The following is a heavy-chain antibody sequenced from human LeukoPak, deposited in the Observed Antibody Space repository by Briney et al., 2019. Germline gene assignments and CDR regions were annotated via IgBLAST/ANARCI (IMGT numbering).Heavy chain of an antibody. V-gene: IGHV3-30*02. CDR3: AKTYSTLNWFDP. CDR1: GFTFSGYG. CDR2: IRYDGSNK. D-gene: IGHD6-13*01. J-gene: IGHJ5*02. Sequence: GGSLRLSCAASGFTFSGYGMSWVRQAPGKGLEWVAFIRYDGSNKYYADSVKGRFTISRDNSKNTLYLQMNSLRAEDTAVYYCAKTYSTLNWFDPWGQGTLVTVSS.